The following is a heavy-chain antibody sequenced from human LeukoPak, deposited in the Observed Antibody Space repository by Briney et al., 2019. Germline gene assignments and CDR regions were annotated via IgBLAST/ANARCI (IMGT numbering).Heavy chain of an antibody. Sequence: PSETLSLTCTVSGGSISSGTYYWSWIRQPAGKGLEWIGRIYTRGSTNYNPSLKSRITISLDTSKNQFSLKLSSVTAADTAVYYCARGLRYFDWLNYYYMDVWGKGTTVTISS. CDR1: GGSISSGTYY. V-gene: IGHV4-61*02. J-gene: IGHJ6*03. CDR2: IYTRGST. D-gene: IGHD3-9*01. CDR3: ARGLRYFDWLNYYYMDV.